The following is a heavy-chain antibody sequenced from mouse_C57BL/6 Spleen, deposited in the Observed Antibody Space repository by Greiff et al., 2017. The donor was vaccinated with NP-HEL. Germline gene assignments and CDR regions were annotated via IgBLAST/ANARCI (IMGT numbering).Heavy chain of an antibody. Sequence: QVQLKESGPGLVAPSQSLSITCTVSGFSLTSYGVDWVRQSPGKGLEWLGVIWGVGSTNYNTALKSRLSISKDNSKSQVFLKMNSLQTDDTAMYYCARRITTVVAPSYAMDYWGQGTSVTVSS. CDR2: IWGVGST. V-gene: IGHV2-6*01. D-gene: IGHD1-1*01. CDR3: ARRITTVVAPSYAMDY. J-gene: IGHJ4*01. CDR1: GFSLTSYG.